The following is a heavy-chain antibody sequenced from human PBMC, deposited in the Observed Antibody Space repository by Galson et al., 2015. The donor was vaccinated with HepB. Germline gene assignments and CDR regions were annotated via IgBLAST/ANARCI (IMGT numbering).Heavy chain of an antibody. CDR1: GFTFSSYG. CDR2: IWYDGSNK. Sequence: SLRLSCAASGFTFSSYGMHWVRQAPGKGLEWVAVIWYDGSNKYYADSVKGRFTISRDNSKNTLYPQMNSLRAEDTAVYYCARDKYSGYDGDYYGMDVWGQGTTVTVSS. V-gene: IGHV3-33*01. D-gene: IGHD5-12*01. J-gene: IGHJ6*02. CDR3: ARDKYSGYDGDYYGMDV.